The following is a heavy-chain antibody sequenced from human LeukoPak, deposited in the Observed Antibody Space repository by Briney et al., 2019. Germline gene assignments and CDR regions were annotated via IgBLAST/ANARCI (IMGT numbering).Heavy chain of an antibody. Sequence: SETLSLTCTVSGGSISSYYWSWIRQPAGKGLEWIGRIYTSGSTNYNPSLKSRVTILLDTSKNQFSLKLSSVTAADTAVYYCAGNYYGSGSYYSEDRYWGQGTLVTVSS. V-gene: IGHV4-4*07. D-gene: IGHD3-10*01. J-gene: IGHJ4*02. CDR1: GGSISSYY. CDR2: IYTSGST. CDR3: AGNYYGSGSYYSEDRY.